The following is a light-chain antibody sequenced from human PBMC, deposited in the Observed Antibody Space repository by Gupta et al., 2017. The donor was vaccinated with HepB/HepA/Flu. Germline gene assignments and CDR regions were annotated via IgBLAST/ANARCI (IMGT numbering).Light chain of an antibody. J-gene: IGLJ2*01. CDR3: YVAYVGSRSWV. Sequence: QAVVTQEPSLTVSPGGTVTLTCGSSTGSVTSSHYSHWFHQKPGQAPKSLIDYTINKQSWTPARFLCSRLGGNAAPQITDAQPEEEADDYCYVAYVGSRSWVFGGGTKMTVL. CDR1: TGSVTSSHY. V-gene: IGLV7-46*01. CDR2: YTI.